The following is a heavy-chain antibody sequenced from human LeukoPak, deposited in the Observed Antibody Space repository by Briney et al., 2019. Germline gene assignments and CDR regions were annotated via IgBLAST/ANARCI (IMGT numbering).Heavy chain of an antibody. Sequence: GGSLRLSCAASGFTFSSYAMHWVRQAPGKGLEWVAVISHDGSNKYYADSVKGRFTISRDNSKNTLYLQMNSLRAEDTAVYYCARDGLRYCTNGVCYADYWGQGTLVTVSS. CDR2: ISHDGSNK. D-gene: IGHD2-8*01. J-gene: IGHJ4*02. CDR3: ARDGLRYCTNGVCYADY. CDR1: GFTFSSYA. V-gene: IGHV3-30*04.